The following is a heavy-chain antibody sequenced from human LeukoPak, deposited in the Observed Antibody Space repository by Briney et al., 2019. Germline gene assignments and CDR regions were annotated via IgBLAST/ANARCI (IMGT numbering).Heavy chain of an antibody. Sequence: GGSLRLSCAASGFTFSNAWMSWVRQAPGKGLEWVANIKQDGSEKYYVDSVKGRFTISRDNAKNSLFLQMNRQRAEDTAVYYCAREGSQSASGTYPGNDWGQGTLVTVSS. V-gene: IGHV3-7*01. CDR3: AREGSQSASGTYPGND. J-gene: IGHJ4*02. CDR2: IKQDGSEK. CDR1: GFTFSNAW. D-gene: IGHD1-26*01.